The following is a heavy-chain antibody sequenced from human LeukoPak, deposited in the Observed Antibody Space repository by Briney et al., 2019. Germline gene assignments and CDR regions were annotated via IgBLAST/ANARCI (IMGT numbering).Heavy chain of an antibody. D-gene: IGHD2-2*01. CDR2: INSDGSDT. CDR3: ARGGCSSTSCLVS. J-gene: IGHJ5*02. CDR1: GFTFSNLW. V-gene: IGHV3-74*01. Sequence: GGSLRLSCAASGFTFSNLWMHWVRQAPGKGLVWVSRINSDGSDTNYADSVKGRFTISRDNAKNTLSLQMNSLRPDDTAIYYCARGGCSSTSCLVSWGQGTLVTASS.